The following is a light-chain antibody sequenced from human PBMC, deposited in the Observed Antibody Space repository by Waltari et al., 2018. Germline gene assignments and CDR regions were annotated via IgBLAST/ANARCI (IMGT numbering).Light chain of an antibody. Sequence: WYPQQLCKPPHPMIVDVCNRPSGVSNRFSGSKSGNTASLTISELQAEDEAYYYCSSYSISITYVFGTGTTVTVL. J-gene: IGLJ1*01. CDR3: SSYSISITYV. V-gene: IGLV2-14*03. CDR2: DVC.